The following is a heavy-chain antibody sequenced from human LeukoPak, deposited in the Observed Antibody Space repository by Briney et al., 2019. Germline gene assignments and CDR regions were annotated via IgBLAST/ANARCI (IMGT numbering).Heavy chain of an antibody. D-gene: IGHD5-18*01. CDR3: AKDWSEQLWSRFWFDP. J-gene: IGHJ5*02. CDR1: GFTFSSYA. Sequence: GGSLRLSCAASGFTFSSYAMSWVRQAPGKGLEWVSAISGSGGSTYYADSVKGRFTISRDSSKNTLYLQMNSLRAEDTAVYYCAKDWSEQLWSRFWFDPWGQGTLVTVSS. V-gene: IGHV3-23*01. CDR2: ISGSGGST.